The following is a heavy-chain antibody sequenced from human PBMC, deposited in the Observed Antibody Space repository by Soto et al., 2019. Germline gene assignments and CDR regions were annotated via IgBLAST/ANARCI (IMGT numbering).Heavy chain of an antibody. V-gene: IGHV6-1*01. Sequence: PSQTLSLTCAISGDSVSSNSAAWNWIRQSPSRGLEWLGRTYHRSKWYNDYAVSVKSRITINPDTSKNQFSLQLNSVTPGDTAVYYCARLWDIVVVPAAKVSRAFDIWGQGTMVTVSS. D-gene: IGHD2-2*01. CDR3: ARLWDIVVVPAAKVSRAFDI. CDR1: GDSVSSNSAA. J-gene: IGHJ3*02. CDR2: TYHRSKWYN.